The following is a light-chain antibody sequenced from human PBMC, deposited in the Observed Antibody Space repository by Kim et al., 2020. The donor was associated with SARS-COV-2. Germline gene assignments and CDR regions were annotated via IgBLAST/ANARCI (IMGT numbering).Light chain of an antibody. V-gene: IGLV3-1*01. J-gene: IGLJ2*01. CDR1: KLGDKY. CDR2: QDS. CDR3: QAWDSSTVV. Sequence: SYELTQPPSVSVSPGQTASITCSGDKLGDKYACWYQQKPGQSPVLAIYQDSKRPSGIPERFSGSNSGNTATLTISGTQAMDEADYYCQAWDSSTVVFGVG.